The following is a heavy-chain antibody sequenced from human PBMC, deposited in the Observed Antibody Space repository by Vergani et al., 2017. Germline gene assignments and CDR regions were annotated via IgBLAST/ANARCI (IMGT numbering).Heavy chain of an antibody. V-gene: IGHV1-2*02. Sequence: QVPLMQSGPVMKKPGGSMKVSCQASESTFSDYNIHWVRQAPGQGLQWMGWISPKTGDTDDLQRFQDRVTMTRDASTKTIYLKMTRLTSDDTAIYYCAHSWNFGRRDWFDSWGPGTLVTVSS. J-gene: IGHJ5*01. CDR1: ESTFSDYN. CDR2: ISPKTGDT. D-gene: IGHD1-26*01. CDR3: AHSWNFGRRDWFDS.